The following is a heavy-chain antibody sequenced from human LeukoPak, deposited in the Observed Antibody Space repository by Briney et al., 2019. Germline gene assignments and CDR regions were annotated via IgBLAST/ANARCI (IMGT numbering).Heavy chain of an antibody. CDR3: VRDRAPWGGALGGAKGMDV. V-gene: IGHV3-48*01. D-gene: IGHD3-10*01. CDR1: GFTFSSYS. Sequence: GGSRRLSCAASGFTFSSYSMNWVRQAPGKGLEWVSCISSSSSTIYYADSVKGRFTISRDNSKKMLDLQMDSLRVEDTAVYYCVRDRAPWGGALGGAKGMDVWGEGTTVIVSS. J-gene: IGHJ6*03. CDR2: ISSSSSTI.